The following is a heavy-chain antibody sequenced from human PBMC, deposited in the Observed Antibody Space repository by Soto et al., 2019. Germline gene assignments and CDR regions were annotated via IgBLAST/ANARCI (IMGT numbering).Heavy chain of an antibody. J-gene: IGHJ4*02. Sequence: PSETLSLTCAVYGGSFSGYYWSWIRQPPGKGLDWIGEINHSGSTNYNPSLKSRVTISVDTSKNQFSLKLSSVTAADTAVYYCARESGHCTNGVCYHPPRVDYWGQGTLVTVSS. V-gene: IGHV4-34*01. D-gene: IGHD2-8*01. CDR2: INHSGST. CDR1: GGSFSGYY. CDR3: ARESGHCTNGVCYHPPRVDY.